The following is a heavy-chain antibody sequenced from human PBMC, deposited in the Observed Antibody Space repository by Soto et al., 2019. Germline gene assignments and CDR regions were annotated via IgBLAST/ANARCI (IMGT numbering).Heavy chain of an antibody. V-gene: IGHV1-18*01. D-gene: IGHD3-10*01. J-gene: IGHJ3*02. CDR1: GYTFSRYG. Sequence: ASVKVSCKTSGYTFSRYGITWVRQAPGQGLEWMGWINGNTGHTIYAMNLEDRLTISTDTSTSTAYMELRSLKSDDTAVYYCARDPLKSTWSGGIAIDIWAQGTMVTVS. CDR3: ARDPLKSTWSGGIAIDI. CDR2: INGNTGHT.